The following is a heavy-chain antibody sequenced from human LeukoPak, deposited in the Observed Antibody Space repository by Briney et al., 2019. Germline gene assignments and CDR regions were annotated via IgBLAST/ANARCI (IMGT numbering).Heavy chain of an antibody. Sequence: SETLSLTCTASGGSISMTNYYWGWIRQPPGKDLEWIASIHYRGGTYYKPSLKNRVTISVDTPKNQFSLKVNSVTAADTAVYYCARSPAEFDYTGTRRGYYFDFWGQGTLVTVSS. D-gene: IGHD2-8*02. CDR2: IHYRGGT. CDR1: GGSISMTNYY. CDR3: ARSPAEFDYTGTRRGYYFDF. J-gene: IGHJ4*02. V-gene: IGHV4-39*01.